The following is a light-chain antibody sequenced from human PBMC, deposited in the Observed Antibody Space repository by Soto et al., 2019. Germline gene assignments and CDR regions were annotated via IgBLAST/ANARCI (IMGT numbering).Light chain of an antibody. CDR3: AAWDDSLYGRV. J-gene: IGLJ1*01. CDR2: SNN. CDR1: RSNIRSNP. V-gene: IGLV1-44*01. Sequence: QSVLTQPPSASGTPGQRVTISCSGSRSNIRSNPVNWYQQLPGTAPKLLIDSNNQRPSGVPDRFSGSRSGTSASLAISGLQSEDEADYYCAAWDDSLYGRVFGTGTKLTVL.